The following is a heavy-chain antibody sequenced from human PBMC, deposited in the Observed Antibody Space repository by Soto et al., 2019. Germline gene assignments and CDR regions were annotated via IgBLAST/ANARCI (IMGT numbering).Heavy chain of an antibody. CDR2: IHYSGST. CDR1: GGSISSSSYY. V-gene: IGHV4-39*01. D-gene: IGHD6-13*01. J-gene: IGHJ4*02. CDR3: ARRLFTSTWPSYFDY. Sequence: SETLSLTCTVSGGSISSSSYYWGWIRQPPGKGLEWIGCIHYSGSTYYNPSLRSRVTSSVDTSKNQFSLKVSSVTAADTAVYYCARRLFTSTWPSYFDYWGQGTPVTVPQ.